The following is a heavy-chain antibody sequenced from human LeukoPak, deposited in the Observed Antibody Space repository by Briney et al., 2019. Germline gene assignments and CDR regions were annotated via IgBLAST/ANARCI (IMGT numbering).Heavy chain of an antibody. Sequence: SETLSLTCTVSGAYFTNYYWSFIRQPPGKGLEWIGFSSYNGNTNYNPSLKSRVTISVDMSKNQFSLRLKSVTAADTAVYYCARGALLWFGAKMEYYFDSWGQGTPLTVSS. CDR1: GAYFTNYY. D-gene: IGHD3-10*01. V-gene: IGHV4-59*01. CDR3: ARGALLWFGAKMEYYFDS. J-gene: IGHJ4*02. CDR2: SSYNGNT.